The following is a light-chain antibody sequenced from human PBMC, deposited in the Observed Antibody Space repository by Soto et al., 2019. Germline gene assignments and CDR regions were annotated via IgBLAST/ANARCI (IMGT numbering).Light chain of an antibody. CDR2: EAS. CDR1: SNDVWSYNL. J-gene: IGLJ2*01. Sequence: QSALTQPASVSGSRGQSITISCTGTSNDVWSYNLVSWYQHHPGKAPKLVIYEASKRPSGVSNRFSGSKSGNTASLTISGLQAEDEADYHCCSYAGSSTVLFGGGTKLTVL. CDR3: CSYAGSSTVL. V-gene: IGLV2-23*01.